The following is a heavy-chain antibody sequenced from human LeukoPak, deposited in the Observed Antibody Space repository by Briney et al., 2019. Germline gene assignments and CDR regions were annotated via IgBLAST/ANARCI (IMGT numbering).Heavy chain of an antibody. CDR2: IDWDDDK. J-gene: IGHJ5*02. V-gene: IGHV2-70*17. CDR1: GFSLNTRGMC. D-gene: IGHD2/OR15-2a*01. Sequence: SGPALVKPTQTLTLTCTFSGFSLNTRGMCVSWIRQPPGKALEWLARIDWDDDKFYSTYLKTRLTVSKDTSKNQEVLTMTNMDPVDTATYYCARNVYSTTTVYNWFDPWGQGTLVTVSS. CDR3: ARNVYSTTTVYNWFDP.